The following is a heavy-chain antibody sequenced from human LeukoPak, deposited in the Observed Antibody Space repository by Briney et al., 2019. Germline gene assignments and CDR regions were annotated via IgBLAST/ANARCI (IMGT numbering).Heavy chain of an antibody. Sequence: ASVKVSCKASGYTFTSYGISWVRQAPGQGLEWMGWISAYNGNTNYAQKLQGRVTMTTDTSTSTAYMELRILRSDDTAVYYCARDGYCSSTSCAGRQDFDYWGQGTLVTVSS. CDR3: ARDGYCSSTSCAGRQDFDY. CDR2: ISAYNGNT. D-gene: IGHD2-2*03. J-gene: IGHJ4*02. CDR1: GYTFTSYG. V-gene: IGHV1-18*01.